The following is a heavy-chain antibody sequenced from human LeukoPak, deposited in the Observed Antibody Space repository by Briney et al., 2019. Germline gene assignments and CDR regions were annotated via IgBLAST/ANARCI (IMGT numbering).Heavy chain of an antibody. Sequence: GGSLRLSCAASGLTFSSYEMNWVRQAPGKGLEWVSSISTSSSYIYYADSVKGRFTISRDNARNSLYLQMNSLRAEDTAVYYCARELYSSSPNFDYWGQGTLVTVSS. CDR1: GLTFSSYE. J-gene: IGHJ4*02. CDR3: ARELYSSSPNFDY. CDR2: ISTSSSYI. V-gene: IGHV3-21*01. D-gene: IGHD6-6*01.